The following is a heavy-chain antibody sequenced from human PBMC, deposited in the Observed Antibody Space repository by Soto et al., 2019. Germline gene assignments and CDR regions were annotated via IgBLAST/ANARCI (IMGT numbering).Heavy chain of an antibody. V-gene: IGHV1-58*01. D-gene: IGHD3-22*01. Sequence: SVNVSCKASGFTFTSSAVQWVRQARGQRLEWIGWIVVGSGNTNYAQKFQERVTITRDMSTSTAYMELSSLRSEDTAVYYCAALYDSSGYVDYWGQGTLVTVPQ. CDR2: IVVGSGNT. CDR3: AALYDSSGYVDY. CDR1: GFTFTSSA. J-gene: IGHJ4*02.